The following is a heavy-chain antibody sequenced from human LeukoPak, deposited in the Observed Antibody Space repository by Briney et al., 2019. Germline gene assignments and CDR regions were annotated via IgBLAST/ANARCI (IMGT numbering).Heavy chain of an antibody. D-gene: IGHD3-16*01. CDR3: GRVGDGYNDNY. CDR2: ISYDGSNK. V-gene: IGHV3-30-3*01. CDR1: GFTFSSYA. J-gene: IGHJ4*02. Sequence: GGSLRLSCAASGFTFSSYAMHWVRQAPGKGLEWVAVISYDGSNKYYADSVKGRFTISRDNSKNTLYLQMNSLRAEDTAVYYCGRVGDGYNDNYWGQGTLVTVSS.